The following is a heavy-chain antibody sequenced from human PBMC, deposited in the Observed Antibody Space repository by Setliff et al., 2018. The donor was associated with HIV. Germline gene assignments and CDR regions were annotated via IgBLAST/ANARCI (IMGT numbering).Heavy chain of an antibody. J-gene: IGHJ4*02. D-gene: IGHD6-13*01. V-gene: IGHV4-39*07. CDR3: AREITTAGTLRDY. CDR1: GGSININNYY. CDR2: IYYSGIT. Sequence: TLSLTCTVSGGSININNYYWGWIRQPPGKGLEWIGSIYYSGITYYNPSLRSRVTISIDTSKNQFSLKLNSVTAADTAMYYCAREITTAGTLRDYWGQGTLGTSPQ.